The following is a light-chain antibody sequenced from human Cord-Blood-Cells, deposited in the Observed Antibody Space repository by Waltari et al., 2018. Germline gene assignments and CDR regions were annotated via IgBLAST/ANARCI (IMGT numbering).Light chain of an antibody. V-gene: IGKV3-15*01. CDR1: QSVSSN. Sequence: EIVMTQSPATLSVSPGERATLSCRASQSVSSNLACYQQKPGQAPRHLIYGASTRATGIPARFSGSWAGTEFTLTISSLQSEDFAVYYCQQYNNWPRTFGQGTKVEIK. J-gene: IGKJ1*01. CDR2: GAS. CDR3: QQYNNWPRT.